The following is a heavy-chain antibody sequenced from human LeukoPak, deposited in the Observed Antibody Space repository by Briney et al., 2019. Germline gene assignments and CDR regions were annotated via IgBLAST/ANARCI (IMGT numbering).Heavy chain of an antibody. J-gene: IGHJ4*02. CDR3: ARGGYSGYDAPFD. V-gene: IGHV3-74*01. CDR1: AFTLSRYW. Sequence: GGSLRLSCAASAFTLSRYWMHWVRQAPGKGLVWVSHINSDGSSTNYAGSVKGRFTISRDNAKNTLYLQMNSLRAEDTAIYYCARGGYSGYDAPFDWGQGTLVTVSS. D-gene: IGHD5-12*01. CDR2: INSDGSST.